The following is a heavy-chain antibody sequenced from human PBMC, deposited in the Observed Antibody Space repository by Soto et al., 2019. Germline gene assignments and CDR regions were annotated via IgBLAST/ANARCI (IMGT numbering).Heavy chain of an antibody. Sequence: GGSLKLSCAASGFTFSSYAMSWVLQAPGKGLEWVSAISVSGGSTYYADSVKGRFTISRDNSKNTLYLQMKSLRAEETAVYYCAKTLYYDSSGYYYYYYYGMDVWGQGTTVTVSS. CDR2: ISVSGGST. CDR3: AKTLYYDSSGYYYYYYYGMDV. CDR1: GFTFSSYA. J-gene: IGHJ6*02. V-gene: IGHV3-23*01. D-gene: IGHD3-22*01.